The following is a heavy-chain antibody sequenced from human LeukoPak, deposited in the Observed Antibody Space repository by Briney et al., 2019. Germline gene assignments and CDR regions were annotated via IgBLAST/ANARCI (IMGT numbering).Heavy chain of an antibody. CDR2: IGHDGNYK. CDR3: ANAGRDSSSTISCGMDV. D-gene: IGHD6-13*01. Sequence: GGSLRLSCIVSGFTINTYGFHWFRQAPGKGLEWLAFIGHDGNYKHYGDSVRGRFTISRDNSKNTLYLQMNSLRAEDTAVYYCANAGRDSSSTISCGMDVWGQGTTVTVSS. J-gene: IGHJ6*02. CDR1: GFTINTYG. V-gene: IGHV3-30*02.